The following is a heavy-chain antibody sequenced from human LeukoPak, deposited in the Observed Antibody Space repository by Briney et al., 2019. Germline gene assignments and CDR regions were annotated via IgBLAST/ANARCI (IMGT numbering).Heavy chain of an antibody. V-gene: IGHV1-8*01. CDR3: ARLKGDY. Sequence: ASVKVSCKASGYTFTSYDINWVRQATGQGLEWMGWMNPNSGNTGYAQKFQGRVTMTTDTSTSTAYMELRSLRSDDTAVYYCARLKGDYWGQGTLVTVSS. CDR2: MNPNSGNT. J-gene: IGHJ4*02. CDR1: GYTFTSYD.